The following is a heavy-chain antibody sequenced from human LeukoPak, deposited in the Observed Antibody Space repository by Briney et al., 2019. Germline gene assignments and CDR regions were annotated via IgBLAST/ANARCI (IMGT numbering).Heavy chain of an antibody. Sequence: SGGSLRLSCAASGFTFSRYAMHWVRQAPGMGLAWVAVISNDGSNKYYSESVKGRFTISRDNSKNTLYLQMNSLRAEDTAVYYCAKWGNYDILTGYPPAFDYWGQGTLVTVSS. D-gene: IGHD3-9*01. CDR3: AKWGNYDILTGYPPAFDY. CDR2: ISNDGSNK. CDR1: GFTFSRYA. J-gene: IGHJ4*02. V-gene: IGHV3-30*04.